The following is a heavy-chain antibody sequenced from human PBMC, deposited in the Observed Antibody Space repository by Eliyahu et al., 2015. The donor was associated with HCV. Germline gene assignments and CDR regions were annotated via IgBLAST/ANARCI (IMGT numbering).Heavy chain of an antibody. V-gene: IGHV4-31*02. CDR3: ARAHMLRGLFLTIGALSGGWFDP. CDR1: XGXLNSGXXX. D-gene: IGHD3-10*01. CDR2: IHYSGST. J-gene: IGHJ5*02. Sequence: QVQLQESGPGLVKPSQTLSLXCTVSXGXLNSGXXXXXWXRQHPGKGLGWIGEIHYSGSTYYNPSLKSRVTISVDTSKNQFSLKLISVTAADTAVYYCARAHMLRGLFLTIGALSGGWFDPWGQGTLVTVSS.